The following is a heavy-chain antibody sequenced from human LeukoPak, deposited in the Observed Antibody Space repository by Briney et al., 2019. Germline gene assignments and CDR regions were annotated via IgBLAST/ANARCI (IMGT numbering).Heavy chain of an antibody. CDR2: IYTSGST. V-gene: IGHV4-61*02. Sequence: SETLSLTCTVSAVSPSSGSYYWSWTRQPAGKGLGWVGRIYTSGSTNYNPALKSRAIRSVDTSKNQFSLKLSSVTAADTAVYYCASTPDITIFGVAAFDYWGQGTLVTVSS. J-gene: IGHJ4*02. CDR3: ASTPDITIFGVAAFDY. D-gene: IGHD3-3*01. CDR1: AVSPSSGSYY.